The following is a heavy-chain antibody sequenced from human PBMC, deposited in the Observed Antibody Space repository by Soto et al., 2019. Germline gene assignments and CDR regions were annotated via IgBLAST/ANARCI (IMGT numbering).Heavy chain of an antibody. CDR1: GFTLSNAW. CDR2: IKSKADGGTI. D-gene: IGHD6-13*01. V-gene: IGHV3-15*07. CDR3: SSSWYS. J-gene: IGHJ4*02. Sequence: PGGSLRLSCAASGFTLSNAWMYWARQAPGKGLEWVGRIKSKADGGTIDYAAPVKGRFTISRDDSKNTVYLQMNSLKTEDTGVYYCSSSWYSGGQGTLVTVSS.